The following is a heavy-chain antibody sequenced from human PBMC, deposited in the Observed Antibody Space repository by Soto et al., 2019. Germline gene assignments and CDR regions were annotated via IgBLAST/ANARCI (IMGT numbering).Heavy chain of an antibody. V-gene: IGHV1-18*04. CDR3: ARDTSHYFDH. D-gene: IGHD2-2*01. J-gene: IGHJ4*02. Sequence: RASVKVSCKAPRDTFTSYYINWVRQAPGQGLEWMGWITPYNGKTHYAQKFQDRVTMTTDTAATTAYMELRSLTSDDSAMYFCARDTSHYFDHWGQGILVTVSS. CDR1: RDTFTSYY. CDR2: ITPYNGKT.